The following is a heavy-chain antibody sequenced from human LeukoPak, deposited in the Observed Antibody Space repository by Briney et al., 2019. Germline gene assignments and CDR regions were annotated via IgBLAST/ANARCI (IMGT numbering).Heavy chain of an antibody. CDR1: GFTFDDYA. CDR3: AKDSNPAYCGGDCYSWDAFDI. CDR2: ISWNSGSI. J-gene: IGHJ3*02. Sequence: QAGGSLRLSCAASGFTFDDYAMHWVRQAPGKGLEWVSGISWNSGSIGYADSVKGRFTISRDNSKNTLYLQMNSLRAEDTAVYYCAKDSNPAYCGGDCYSWDAFDIWGQGTMVTVSS. D-gene: IGHD2-21*02. V-gene: IGHV3-9*01.